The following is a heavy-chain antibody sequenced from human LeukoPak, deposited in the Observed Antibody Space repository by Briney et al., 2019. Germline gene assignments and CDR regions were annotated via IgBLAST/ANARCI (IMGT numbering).Heavy chain of an antibody. CDR3: AVFVVVPAAISHYYFDY. CDR1: GYTFTSYG. V-gene: IGHV1-18*01. CDR2: ISAYNGNT. D-gene: IGHD2-2*01. J-gene: IGHJ4*02. Sequence: ASVKVSCKASGYTFTSYGISWVRQAPGQGLEWMGWISAYNGNTNYAQKLQGRVTMTTDTSTSTAYMELRSLSSDDKAVYYCAVFVVVPAAISHYYFDYWGQGTLVTGSS.